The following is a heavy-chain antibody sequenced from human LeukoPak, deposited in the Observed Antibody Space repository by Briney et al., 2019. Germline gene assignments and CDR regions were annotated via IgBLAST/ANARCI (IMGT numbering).Heavy chain of an antibody. J-gene: IGHJ4*02. V-gene: IGHV3-23*01. D-gene: IGHD6-19*01. CDR3: AKVPQSTRRSGWYYFDY. CDR1: GFTVSSNY. CDR2: ISGSGGST. Sequence: HSGGSLRLSCAASGFTVSSNYVSWVRQAPGKGLEWVSAISGSGGSTYYADSVKGRFTISRDNSKNTLYLQMNSLRAEDTAVYYCAKVPQSTRRSGWYYFDYWGQGTLVTVSS.